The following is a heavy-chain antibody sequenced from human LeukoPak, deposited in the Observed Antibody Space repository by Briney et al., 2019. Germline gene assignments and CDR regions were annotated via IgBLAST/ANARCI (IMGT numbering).Heavy chain of an antibody. J-gene: IGHJ5*02. V-gene: IGHV1-69*04. D-gene: IGHD3-22*01. Sequence: GASVKVSCKASGGTFSSYAISWVRQAPGQGLEWMGRIITILGIANYAQKFQGRVTITADKSTSTAYMELSSLRSEDTAVYYCVKNYYDSSGYSNWFDPWGREPWSPSPQ. CDR3: VKNYYDSSGYSNWFDP. CDR2: IITILGIA. CDR1: GGTFSSYA.